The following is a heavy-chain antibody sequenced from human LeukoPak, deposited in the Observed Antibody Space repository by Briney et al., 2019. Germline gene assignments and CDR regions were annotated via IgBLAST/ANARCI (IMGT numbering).Heavy chain of an antibody. CDR1: GGSISSGGYY. CDR2: IHHSGNI. J-gene: IGHJ4*02. V-gene: IGHV4-30-2*01. D-gene: IGHD5-12*01. CDR3: SRAVDRGLYDY. Sequence: SQTLSLTCTVSGGSISSGGYYWTWIPQPPGQGLEWIGYIHHSGNIYYNPSLNTRVTISLDRSKNQLSLRLSSVTAADTAVYYCSRAVDRGLYDYWGQGVLVTVSS.